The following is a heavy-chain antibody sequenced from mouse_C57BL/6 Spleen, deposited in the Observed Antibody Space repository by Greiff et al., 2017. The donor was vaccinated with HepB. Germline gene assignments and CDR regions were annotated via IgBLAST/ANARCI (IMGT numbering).Heavy chain of an antibody. CDR1: GYSITSGYY. V-gene: IGHV3-6*01. CDR2: ISYDGSN. CDR3: ARGSSYDCWYFDV. J-gene: IGHJ1*03. Sequence: VQLKESGPGLVKPSQSLSLTCSVTGYSITSGYYWNWIRQFPGNKLEWMGYISYDGSNNYNPSLKNRISITRDTSKNQFFLKLNSVTTEDTATYYCARGSSYDCWYFDVWGTGTTVTVSS. D-gene: IGHD1-1*01.